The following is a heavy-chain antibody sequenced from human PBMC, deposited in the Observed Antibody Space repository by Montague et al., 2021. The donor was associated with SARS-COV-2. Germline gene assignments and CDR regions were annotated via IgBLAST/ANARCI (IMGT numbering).Heavy chain of an antibody. Sequence: SETLSLTCTVSGVSVTDYYWSWIRQPPGKGLEWVGDVLYNKGTNSNPSLKSRVAISVDTSKNQFSLRLTPVTAADTAFYYCVGHPHYDGLNGPSDFWGQGTLVTVSS. D-gene: IGHD3-9*01. V-gene: IGHV4-59*08. CDR3: VGHPHYDGLNGPSDF. CDR1: GVSVTDYY. CDR2: VLYNKGT. J-gene: IGHJ4*02.